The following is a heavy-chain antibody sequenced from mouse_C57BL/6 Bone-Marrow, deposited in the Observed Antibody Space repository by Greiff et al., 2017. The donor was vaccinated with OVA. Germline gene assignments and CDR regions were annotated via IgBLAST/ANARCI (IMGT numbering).Heavy chain of an antibody. CDR3: TRSSTMVRRDY. J-gene: IGHJ2*01. D-gene: IGHD2-2*01. V-gene: IGHV1-15*01. CDR1: GYTFTDYE. CDR2: IDPETGGT. Sequence: VQLQQSGAELVRPGASVTLSCKASGYTFTDYEMHWVKQTPVHGLEWIGAIDPETGGTAYNQKFKGKAILTADKSSSTAYMELRSLTSEDSAVYYGTRSSTMVRRDYWGQGTTLTVSS.